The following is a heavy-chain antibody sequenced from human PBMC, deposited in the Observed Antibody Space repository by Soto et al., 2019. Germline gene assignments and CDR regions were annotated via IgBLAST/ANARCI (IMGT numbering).Heavy chain of an antibody. V-gene: IGHV3-11*03. J-gene: IGHJ3*01. CDR1: GFTFSDYY. CDR3: ARQLKGYNPGVAFEC. CDR2: ISSSSSYT. D-gene: IGHD5-18*01. Sequence: GGSLRLSCAASGFTFSDYYMSWIRQAPGKGLEWVSYISSSSSYTNYADSVKGRFTISRDNAKNSLYLQMNSLRAEDTAVYYCARQLKGYNPGVAFECWGQGTMVTVSS.